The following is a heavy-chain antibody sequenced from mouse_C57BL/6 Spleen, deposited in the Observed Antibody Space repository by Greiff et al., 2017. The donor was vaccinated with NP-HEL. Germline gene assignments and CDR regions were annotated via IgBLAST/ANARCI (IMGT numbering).Heavy chain of an antibody. D-gene: IGHD1-1*01. J-gene: IGHJ2*01. Sequence: VQLQQSGAELVRPGSSVKLSCKASGYTFNSYWMHWVKQRPIQGLEWIGNIDPSDSETHYNQKFKDKATLTVDKSSSTAYMQLSSLTSEDSAVYYCARSYYGSSHYFDYWGQGTTLTVSS. CDR1: GYTFNSYW. CDR3: ARSYYGSSHYFDY. CDR2: IDPSDSET. V-gene: IGHV1-52*01.